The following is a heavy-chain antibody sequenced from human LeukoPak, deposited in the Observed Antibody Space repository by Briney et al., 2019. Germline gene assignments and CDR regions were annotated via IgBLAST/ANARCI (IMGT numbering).Heavy chain of an antibody. CDR1: GFTFSSYA. Sequence: GRSLRLSCAASGFTFSSYAMHWVRQAPGKGLEWVAVISYDGSNKYYADSVKGRFTISRDNSKNTLYLQMNSLRAEDTAVYYCAKEQKQQLVWYYFDYWGQGTLVTVSS. CDR3: AKEQKQQLVWYYFDY. CDR2: ISYDGSNK. D-gene: IGHD6-13*01. V-gene: IGHV3-30*04. J-gene: IGHJ4*02.